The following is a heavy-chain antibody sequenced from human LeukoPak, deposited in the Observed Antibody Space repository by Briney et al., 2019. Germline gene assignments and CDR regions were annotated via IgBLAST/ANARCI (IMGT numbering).Heavy chain of an antibody. D-gene: IGHD3-3*01. CDR3: AREMRGYDFWSGSPNGMDV. V-gene: IGHV3-13*01. J-gene: IGHJ6*02. CDR2: ICTAGDT. Sequence: PGGSLRLSCAASGFTFSSYDMHRVRQATGKGLEWVSAICTAGDTYYPGSVKGRFTISRENAKNSLYLQMNSLRAEDTAVYYCAREMRGYDFWSGSPNGMDVWGQGTTVTVSS. CDR1: GFTFSSYD.